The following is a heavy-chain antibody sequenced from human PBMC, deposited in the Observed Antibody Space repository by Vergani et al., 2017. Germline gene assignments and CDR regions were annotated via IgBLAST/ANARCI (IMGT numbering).Heavy chain of an antibody. CDR3: AGDPSRPMEVAGTL. Sequence: QVQLQESGPGLVKPSQTLSLTCTVSGGSISSGSYYWSWIRQPAGKGLEWIGRIYTSGSTNYNPSLKSRVTISVDTSKNQFSLKLSSVTAADTAVYYCAGDPSRPMEVAGTLWGQGTLVTVSS. D-gene: IGHD6-19*01. CDR1: GGSISSGSYY. J-gene: IGHJ4*02. V-gene: IGHV4-61*02. CDR2: IYTSGST.